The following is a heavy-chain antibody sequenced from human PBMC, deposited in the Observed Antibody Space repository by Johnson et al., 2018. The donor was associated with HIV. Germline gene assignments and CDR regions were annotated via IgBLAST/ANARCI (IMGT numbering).Heavy chain of an antibody. Sequence: QVQLVESGGGVVQPGRSLRLSCAASGFSFSNYAMDWVRQAPGKGLEWVAVISSDGSNKNYADSVKGRFTISRDNSKNSLYLQMNSLRAGDTAVYYCARSPGWHAFDIWGQGTMVTVSS. D-gene: IGHD2-15*01. J-gene: IGHJ3*02. CDR1: GFSFSNYA. CDR3: ARSPGWHAFDI. CDR2: ISSDGSNK. V-gene: IGHV3-30*03.